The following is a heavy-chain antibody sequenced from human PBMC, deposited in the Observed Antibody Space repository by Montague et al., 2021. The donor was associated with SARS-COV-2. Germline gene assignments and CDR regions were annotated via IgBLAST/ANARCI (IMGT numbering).Heavy chain of an antibody. D-gene: IGHD2-2*01. J-gene: IGHJ3*02. Sequence: SETLSLTCTVSGVSISSYYWTWIRQPPGKGLEWIGFIYYSGSTNYNPSLKSRVTISVDTSQNQFSLKLSSVTAADTAVYYCAKQALTRYCTSTTCFGAAFDIWGQGTMVTVSS. CDR2: IYYSGST. V-gene: IGHV4-59*08. CDR3: AKQALTRYCTSTTCFGAAFDI. CDR1: GVSISSYY.